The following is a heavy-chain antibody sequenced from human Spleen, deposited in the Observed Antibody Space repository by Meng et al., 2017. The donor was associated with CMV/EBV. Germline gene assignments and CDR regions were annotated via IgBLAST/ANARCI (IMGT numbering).Heavy chain of an antibody. J-gene: IGHJ4*02. CDR1: GFTFDDHT. CDR3: VRDSDNWNYPNYFDF. Sequence: GESLKISCAASGFTFDDHTMHWVRQAPGKGLEWVSLINWDGGSTDYADSVKGRFTVSRDNSKDYLFLQMNSLRTEDTALYYCVRDSDNWNYPNYFDFWGQGTLVTVSS. CDR2: INWDGGST. V-gene: IGHV3-43*01. D-gene: IGHD1-7*01.